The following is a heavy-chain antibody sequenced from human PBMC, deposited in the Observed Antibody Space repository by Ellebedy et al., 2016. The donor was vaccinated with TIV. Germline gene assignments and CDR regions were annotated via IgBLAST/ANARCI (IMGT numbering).Heavy chain of an antibody. CDR2: ISGYDGTT. V-gene: IGHV3-23*01. Sequence: GGSLRLSCEASGFTFSSNAMSWVRQGPGKGLEWVSSISGYDGTTHYADSVKGRFTISRDNSKNTLYLQMNSLRAEDTAVYYCARGSGWLQLRSYFDYWGQGTLVTVSS. J-gene: IGHJ4*02. CDR3: ARGSGWLQLRSYFDY. D-gene: IGHD5-24*01. CDR1: GFTFSSNA.